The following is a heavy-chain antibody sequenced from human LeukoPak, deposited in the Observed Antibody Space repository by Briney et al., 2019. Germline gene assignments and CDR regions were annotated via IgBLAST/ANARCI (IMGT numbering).Heavy chain of an antibody. D-gene: IGHD1-26*01. J-gene: IGHJ4*02. CDR2: ISSSGSTI. CDR1: GFTFSSYE. Sequence: GGSLRLSCAASGFTFSSYEMNWVRQAPGKGLEWVSYISSSGSTIYYADSVKGRFTISRDNAKNSLYLQMNSLRAEDTAVYYCAREDIWYSHWGQGTLVTVSS. V-gene: IGHV3-48*03. CDR3: AREDIWYSH.